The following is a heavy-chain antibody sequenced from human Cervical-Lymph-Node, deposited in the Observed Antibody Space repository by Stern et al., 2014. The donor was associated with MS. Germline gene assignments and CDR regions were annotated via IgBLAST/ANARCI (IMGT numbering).Heavy chain of an antibody. CDR2: VKEDGSEK. J-gene: IGHJ6*02. D-gene: IGHD5-18*01. V-gene: IGHV3-7*03. Sequence: EVQLVASGGGLVQPGGSLRLSCAASGFTSSSYWMSWVRQAPGKGLGWVATVKEDGSEKDYVDSVKGRFTISRDNGKNSLHLQMDSLRAEDTAVYYCVRENNYGYYFGMDVWGQGTTVTVSS. CDR1: GFTSSSYW. CDR3: VRENNYGYYFGMDV.